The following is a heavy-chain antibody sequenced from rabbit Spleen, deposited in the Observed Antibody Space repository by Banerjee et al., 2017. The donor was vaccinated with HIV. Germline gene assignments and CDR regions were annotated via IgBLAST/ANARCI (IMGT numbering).Heavy chain of an antibody. J-gene: IGHJ4*01. CDR2: IDTGSSGFI. V-gene: IGHV1S40*01. Sequence: QSLEESGGDLVKPGASLTLTCIASGVSFSGDSYMCWVRQAPGKGLEWIACIDTGSSGFIYSASWAKGRFTISKTSSTTVTLQMTSLTAADTATYFCGRSNNIFDYLNLWGPGTLVTVS. CDR3: GRSNNIFDYLNL. CDR1: GVSFSGDSY.